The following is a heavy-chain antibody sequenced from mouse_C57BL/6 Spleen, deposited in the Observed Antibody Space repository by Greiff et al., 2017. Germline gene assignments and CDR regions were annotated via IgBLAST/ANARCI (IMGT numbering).Heavy chain of an antibody. J-gene: IGHJ2*01. V-gene: IGHV1-9*01. D-gene: IGHD6-5*01. Sequence: QVQLQQSGAELMKPGASVKLSCKATGYTFTGYWIEWVKQRPGHGLEWIGEILPGSGSTNYNEKFKGKATFTEDTSSNTAYMRLSSLATDDSAIYDSERRAYAFYFDCWGQGTTRTVSS. CDR2: ILPGSGST. CDR3: ERRAYAFYFDC. CDR1: GYTFTGYW.